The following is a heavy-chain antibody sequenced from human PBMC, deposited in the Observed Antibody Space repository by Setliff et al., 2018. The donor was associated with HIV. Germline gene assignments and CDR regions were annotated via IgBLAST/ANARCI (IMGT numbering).Heavy chain of an antibody. Sequence: PGGSLRLSCAASGFTFSDHYMDRVRQAPGKGLEWVGRTTNKADSYNTNYAASVKGRFTIARDDSKKSLYLQMNSLKIEDTAVYYCVRGLGSEFDYWGQGTLVTVSS. V-gene: IGHV3-72*01. CDR3: VRGLGSEFDY. CDR2: TTNKADSYNT. CDR1: GFTFSDHY. D-gene: IGHD2-15*01. J-gene: IGHJ4*02.